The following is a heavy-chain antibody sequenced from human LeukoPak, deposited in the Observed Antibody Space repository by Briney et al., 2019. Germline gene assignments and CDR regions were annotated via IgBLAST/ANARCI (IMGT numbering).Heavy chain of an antibody. Sequence: ASVKVSCKASGYTFSSYAISWVRQAPGQGLEWMGRIIPIFGTANYAQKFQGRVTITTDESTSTAYMELSSLRSEDTAVYYCARGRNIFTGFNQGYYDYGMDVSGKRTTVTVSS. D-gene: IGHD3-9*01. CDR1: GYTFSSYA. V-gene: IGHV1-69*05. J-gene: IGHJ6*04. CDR2: IIPIFGTA. CDR3: ARGRNIFTGFNQGYYDYGMDV.